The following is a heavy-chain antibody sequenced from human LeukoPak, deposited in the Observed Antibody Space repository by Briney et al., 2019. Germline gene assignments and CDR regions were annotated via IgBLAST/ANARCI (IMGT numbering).Heavy chain of an antibody. V-gene: IGHV5-10-1*01. Sequence: GESLKISCKDSGHSFTSYWISWVRQMPGKGLEWMGRIDPSDSYTNYSPSFQGHVTISVDKSISTAYLQWSSLKASDSAMYYCARRGYYYYGMDVWGQGTTATVSS. J-gene: IGHJ6*02. CDR2: IDPSDSYT. CDR1: GHSFTSYW. D-gene: IGHD3-10*01. CDR3: ARRGYYYYGMDV.